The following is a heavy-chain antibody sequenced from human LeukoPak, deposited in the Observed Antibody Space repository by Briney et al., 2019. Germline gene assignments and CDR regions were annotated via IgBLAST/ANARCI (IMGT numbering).Heavy chain of an antibody. J-gene: IGHJ5*02. CDR3: ARLPIFGVVIGSWFDP. CDR2: IYHSGST. D-gene: IGHD3-3*02. V-gene: IGHV4-38-2*01. Sequence: PSETLSLTCAVSGYSISSGYYWGWIRQPPGKGLEWIGSIYHSGSTYYNPSLKSRVTISVDTSKNQFSLKLSSVTAADTAVYYCARLPIFGVVIGSWFDPWGQGTLVTVSS. CDR1: GYSISSGYY.